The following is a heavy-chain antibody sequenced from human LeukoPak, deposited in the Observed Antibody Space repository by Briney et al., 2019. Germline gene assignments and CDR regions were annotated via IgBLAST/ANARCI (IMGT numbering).Heavy chain of an antibody. CDR2: IYYSGST. CDR1: GGSISSSSYY. CDR3: ARRDSSGWYSAFDP. J-gene: IGHJ5*02. D-gene: IGHD6-19*01. V-gene: IGHV4-39*01. Sequence: SETLSLTCTVSGGSISSSSYYWGWIRQPPGKGLEWIGSIYYSGSTYYNPSLKSRVTIPVDTSKNQFSLKLSSVTAADTAVYYCARRDSSGWYSAFDPWGHGTLVTVSS.